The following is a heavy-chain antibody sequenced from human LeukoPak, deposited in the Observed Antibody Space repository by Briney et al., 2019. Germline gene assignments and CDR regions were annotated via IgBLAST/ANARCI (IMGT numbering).Heavy chain of an antibody. CDR3: ARASGRIAVAGIDY. V-gene: IGHV3-30-3*01. CDR1: GFTFSSYA. D-gene: IGHD6-19*01. CDR2: ISYDGSNK. J-gene: IGHJ4*02. Sequence: PGGSLRLSCAASGFTFSSYAMHWVRQAPGKGLEWVAVISYDGSNKYYADSVKGRFTISRDNSKNTLYLQMNSLRAEDTAVYYCARASGRIAVAGIDYWGQGTLVTVSS.